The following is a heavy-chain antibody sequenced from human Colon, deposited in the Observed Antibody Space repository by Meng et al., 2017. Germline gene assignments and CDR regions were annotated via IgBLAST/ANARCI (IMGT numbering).Heavy chain of an antibody. V-gene: IGHV3-13*01. D-gene: IGHD3-10*01. CDR2: IGTAGDT. Sequence: GESLKISCAASGFTFSSYDMHWVRQATGKGLEWVSAIGTAGDTYYPGSVKGRFTISRENAKNSLYLQMNSLRAGDTAVYYCARSIARSGSYYNYYYYGMDVWGQGTMVTVSS. CDR3: ARSIARSGSYYNYYYYGMDV. J-gene: IGHJ6*02. CDR1: GFTFSSYD.